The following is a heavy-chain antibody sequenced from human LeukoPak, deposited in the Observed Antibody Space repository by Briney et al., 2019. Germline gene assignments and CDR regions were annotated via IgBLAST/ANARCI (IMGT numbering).Heavy chain of an antibody. V-gene: IGHV4-30-4*08. D-gene: IGHD2-2*01. CDR2: IYYSGST. Sequence: SETLSLTCTVSGGSISSGDYYWSWIRQPPRKGLEWIGYIYYSGSTYYNPSLKSRVTISVDTSKNQFSLKLSSVTAADTAVYYCARELSVVVPAATFDYFDYWGQGTLVTVSS. CDR3: ARELSVVVPAATFDYFDY. J-gene: IGHJ4*02. CDR1: GGSISSGDYY.